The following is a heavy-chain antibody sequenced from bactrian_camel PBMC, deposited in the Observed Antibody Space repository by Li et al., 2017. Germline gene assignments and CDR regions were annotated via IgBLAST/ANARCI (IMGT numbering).Heavy chain of an antibody. V-gene: IGHV3S53*01. J-gene: IGHJ4*01. Sequence: HVQLVESGGGSVQAGGSLRLSCSASGGTISAYCMGWFRQAPNQERERVAVIDSGGGTHYTDSVKGRFTISQDKGKNMVYLQMNSLKLEDTAMYYCAADDFNLQLARHYKHWGQGTQVTVS. D-gene: IGHD2*01. CDR1: GGTISAYC. CDR3: AADDFNLQLARHYKH. CDR2: IDSGGGT.